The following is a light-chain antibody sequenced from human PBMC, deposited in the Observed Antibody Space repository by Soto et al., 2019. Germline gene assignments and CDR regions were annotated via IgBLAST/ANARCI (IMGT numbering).Light chain of an antibody. V-gene: IGLV2-14*01. CDR3: SSYTGSNTLGV. CDR1: SSDVGGYNF. Sequence: QSVLTQPASVSGSPGQSITISCTGTSSDVGGYNFVSWYQQHPGKAPKLLIYEVSNRPSGVSNRFSGSKSGNTASLTISGLQAEDEADYYCSSYTGSNTLGVFGGGTKVTVL. J-gene: IGLJ3*02. CDR2: EVS.